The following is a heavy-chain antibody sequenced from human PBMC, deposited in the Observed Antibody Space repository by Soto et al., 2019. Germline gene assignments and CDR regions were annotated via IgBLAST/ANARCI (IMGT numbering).Heavy chain of an antibody. J-gene: IGHJ4*02. CDR1: GYTFTSYG. CDR2: ISAYNGNT. D-gene: IGHD3-3*01. CDR3: ARGLAIFGVVPDFDY. V-gene: IGHV1-18*01. Sequence: ASVKVSCKASGYTFTSYGIGWVRQAPGQGLEWMGWISAYNGNTNYAQKLQGRVTMTTDTSTSTAYMELRSLRSDDTAVYYCARGLAIFGVVPDFDYWGQGTLVTVSS.